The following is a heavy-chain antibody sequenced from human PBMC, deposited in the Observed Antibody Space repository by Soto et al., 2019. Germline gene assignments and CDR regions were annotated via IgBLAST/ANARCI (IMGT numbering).Heavy chain of an antibody. Sequence: EVQLVESGGGLVNPGRSLRLSCAASGFTFGDYAMHWVRQAPGKGLEWVSGIRWNSGSIGYADAAKGRFTISRDNAKSSLYLQMNSLRAEDTALYYFAKAHDYVPTYFDHWGQGTPVTVSS. J-gene: IGHJ4*02. D-gene: IGHD4-17*01. V-gene: IGHV3-9*01. CDR3: AKAHDYVPTYFDH. CDR2: IRWNSGSI. CDR1: GFTFGDYA.